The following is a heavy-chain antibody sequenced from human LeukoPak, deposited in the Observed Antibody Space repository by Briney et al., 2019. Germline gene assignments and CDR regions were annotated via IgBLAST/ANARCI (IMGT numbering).Heavy chain of an antibody. J-gene: IGHJ5*01. CDR3: ARDRRYSSGWFDY. CDR2: ISSSSSTI. D-gene: IGHD6-19*01. Sequence: GGSLRLSCAASGFTFSSYSMNWVRQAPGKGREWGSYISSSSSTIYYADSVKGRFTIARDNAKNSLYLQMNSLRAEDTAVYYCARDRRYSSGWFDYWGQGTLVTVSS. V-gene: IGHV3-48*01. CDR1: GFTFSSYS.